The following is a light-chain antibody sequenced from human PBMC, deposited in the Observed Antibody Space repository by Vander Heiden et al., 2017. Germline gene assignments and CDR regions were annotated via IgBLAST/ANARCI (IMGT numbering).Light chain of an antibody. Sequence: QSALTPPASVPGSPGQSITISCTGTSSDVGGYNYVSWYQQHPGTAPKPRWDDVSNRHSGVSNRASGSKAGNTGFLNSSALQAEHEPDVYCRLYTSSSTWVFGTGTKLTVL. J-gene: IGLJ3*02. CDR3: RLYTSSSTWV. CDR2: DVS. CDR1: SSDVGGYNY. V-gene: IGLV2-14*01.